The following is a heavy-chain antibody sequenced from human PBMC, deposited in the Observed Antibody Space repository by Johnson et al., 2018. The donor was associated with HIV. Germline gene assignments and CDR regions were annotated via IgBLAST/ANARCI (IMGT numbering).Heavy chain of an antibody. Sequence: QVQLVESGGGLVKPGGSLRLSCAASGFTFSSYGMHWVRQAPGKGLEWVAVISYDGSNKYYADSVKGRFTISRDDSKNTAYLQMNSLKTEDTAVYYCTRHSSLGYPRAFDIWGQGTMVTVSS. V-gene: IGHV3-30*19. CDR2: ISYDGSNK. J-gene: IGHJ3*02. CDR3: TRHSSLGYPRAFDI. CDR1: GFTFSSYG. D-gene: IGHD5-18*01.